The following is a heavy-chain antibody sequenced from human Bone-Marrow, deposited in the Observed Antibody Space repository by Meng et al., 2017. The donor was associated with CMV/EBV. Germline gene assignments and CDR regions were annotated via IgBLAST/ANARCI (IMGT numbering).Heavy chain of an antibody. D-gene: IGHD6-6*01. Sequence: GESLKISCAASGFTFDDYTMHWVRQAPGKGLEWVSLISWDGGSTYYADSVKGRFTISRDNSKNSLYLQMNSLRTEDTALYYCAKDIGSYSSSSYFDYWGQGNLVTVSS. CDR2: ISWDGGST. CDR3: AKDIGSYSSSSYFDY. CDR1: GFTFDDYT. V-gene: IGHV3-43*01. J-gene: IGHJ4*02.